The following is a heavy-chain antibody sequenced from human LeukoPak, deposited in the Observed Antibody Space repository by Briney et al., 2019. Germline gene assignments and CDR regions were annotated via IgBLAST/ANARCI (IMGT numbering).Heavy chain of an antibody. J-gene: IGHJ3*02. V-gene: IGHV1-69*02. CDR2: IIPILGIA. CDR3: ARGSQLLGFDAFDI. D-gene: IGHD2-2*01. CDR1: GGTFSSYT. Sequence: SVKVSCKASGGTFSSYTVSWVRQAPGQGLEWMGRIIPILGIANYAQKFQGRVTITADKSTSTAYMELSSLRSEDTAVYYCARGSQLLGFDAFDIWGQGTMVTVSS.